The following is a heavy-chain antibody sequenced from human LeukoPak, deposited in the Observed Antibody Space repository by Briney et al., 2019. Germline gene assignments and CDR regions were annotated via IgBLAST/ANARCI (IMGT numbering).Heavy chain of an antibody. CDR2: INPNSGGT. CDR3: ARAELLWFGESN. V-gene: IGHV1-2*02. D-gene: IGHD3-10*01. J-gene: IGHJ4*02. CDR1: GYTFTGYY. Sequence: ASVTVSCKASGYTFTGYYMHWVRQAPGQGLEWMGWINPNSGGTNYAQKFQGRVTMTRDTSISTAYMELSRLRSDDTAVYYCARAELLWFGESNWGQGTLVTVSS.